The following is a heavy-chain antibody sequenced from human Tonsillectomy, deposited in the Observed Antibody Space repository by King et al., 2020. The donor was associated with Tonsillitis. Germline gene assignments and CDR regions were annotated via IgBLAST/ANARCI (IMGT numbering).Heavy chain of an antibody. Sequence: EVQLVESGGGLIQPGGSLRLSCAASAFAVNNNYMTWVRQAPGKGLEWVSIIYHGGSTYYADSVKGRFIISRDKTKNTLYLQMNSLRAEDTAVYYCTSSRFGEAVVWGKGTTVTVSS. CDR2: IYHGGST. D-gene: IGHD3-10*01. CDR1: AFAVNNNY. J-gene: IGHJ6*04. V-gene: IGHV3-53*01. CDR3: TSSRFGEAVV.